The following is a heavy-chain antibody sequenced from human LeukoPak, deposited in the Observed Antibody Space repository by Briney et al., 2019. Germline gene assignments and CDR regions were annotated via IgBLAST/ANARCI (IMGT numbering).Heavy chain of an antibody. CDR1: GFTFSSYA. Sequence: GRSLRLSCAASGFTFSSYAMHWVRQAPGKGLEWVAVISYDGSNKYYADSVKGRFTISRDNSKNTLYLQMNSLRAEDTAVYYCARDHLTVRGVLFDYWGQGTLVTVSS. V-gene: IGHV3-30-3*01. D-gene: IGHD3-10*01. CDR3: ARDHLTVRGVLFDY. CDR2: ISYDGSNK. J-gene: IGHJ4*02.